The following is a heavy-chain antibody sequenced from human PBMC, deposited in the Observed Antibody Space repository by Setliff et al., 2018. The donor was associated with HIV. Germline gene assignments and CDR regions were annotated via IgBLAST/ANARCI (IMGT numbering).Heavy chain of an antibody. Sequence: ASVKVSCKASGYTFTNHAMHWVRQAPGQGLEWMGWINVGNGNTKYSQKFQGRVTITRDTSASTAYMELSSLRSEDTAVYHCARGNRLAGLDYWGQGTLVTVSS. CDR1: GYTFTNHA. CDR3: ARGNRLAGLDY. J-gene: IGHJ4*02. V-gene: IGHV1-3*01. D-gene: IGHD6-19*01. CDR2: INVGNGNT.